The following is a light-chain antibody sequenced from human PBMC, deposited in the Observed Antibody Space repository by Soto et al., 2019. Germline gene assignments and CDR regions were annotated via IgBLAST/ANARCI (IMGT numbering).Light chain of an antibody. CDR3: QQYNSYS. Sequence: EVVMPQSPATLSVSPGERATLSCRASRTVIHNHLAWHQQKPGQAPRLLIYGASSRATGIPDRFSGSGSGTEFTLTISSLQPDDFATYYCQQYNSYSFGQGTKVDIK. V-gene: IGKV3D-15*01. CDR1: RTVIHN. CDR2: GAS. J-gene: IGKJ1*01.